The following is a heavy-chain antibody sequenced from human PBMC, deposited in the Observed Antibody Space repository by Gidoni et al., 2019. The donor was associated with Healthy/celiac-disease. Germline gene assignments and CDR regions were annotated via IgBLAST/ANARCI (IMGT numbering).Heavy chain of an antibody. CDR2: IYTSGST. CDR1: GGSISSGSYY. Sequence: QVQLQESGPGLVKPSKTLSLTSTVSGGSISSGSYYWSWLRQPAGKGLELIGRIYTSGSTNYNPSLKSRVTISVDTSKNQFSLKLSSVTAADTAVYYCSREIWFGTYYYYYYMDVWGKGTTVTVSS. CDR3: SREIWFGTYYYYYYMDV. V-gene: IGHV4-61*02. D-gene: IGHD3-10*01. J-gene: IGHJ6*03.